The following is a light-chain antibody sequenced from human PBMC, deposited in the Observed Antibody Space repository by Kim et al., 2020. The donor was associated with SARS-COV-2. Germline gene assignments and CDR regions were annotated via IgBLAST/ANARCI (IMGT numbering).Light chain of an antibody. Sequence: EIVLTQSPATLSLSPGERAVLSCRAGQSISNYLAWYQHKRGQAPRLLIFDASNRASGIPARFSGSGSGTDFTLAISSLEPEDFAVYYWQHRRSFGGGTKVDIK. CDR3: QHRRS. CDR2: DAS. V-gene: IGKV3-11*01. CDR1: QSISNY. J-gene: IGKJ4*01.